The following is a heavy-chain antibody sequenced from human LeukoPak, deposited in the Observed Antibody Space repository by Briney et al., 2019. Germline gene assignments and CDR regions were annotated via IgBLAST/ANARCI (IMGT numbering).Heavy chain of an antibody. J-gene: IGHJ4*02. CDR3: ARAGGIGRYYYDSSGD. V-gene: IGHV1-2*02. Sequence: ASVKVSCKASGYTFTGYYIHWVRQAPGQGLEWMGWINPNSGGTNYAQRFQGRVAMTRATSISTAYMELSRLRSDDTAVYYCARAGGIGRYYYDSSGDWGQGTLVTVSS. CDR2: INPNSGGT. CDR1: GYTFTGYY. D-gene: IGHD3-22*01.